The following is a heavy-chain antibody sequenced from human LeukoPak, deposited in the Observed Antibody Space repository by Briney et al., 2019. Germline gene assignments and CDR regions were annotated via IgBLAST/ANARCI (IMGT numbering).Heavy chain of an antibody. CDR1: GFTLDDYA. J-gene: IGHJ5*02. CDR2: ISCNSGSI. CDR3: AKDFQGSSGYYGDWFDP. D-gene: IGHD3-22*01. Sequence: PGGSLRLSCAASGFTLDDYAMGWVRQAPGKGLEWVSGISCNSGSIGYADSVKGRFTISRDNAKISLYLQMNSLRAEDTALYYCAKDFQGSSGYYGDWFDPWGQGTLVTVSS. V-gene: IGHV3-9*01.